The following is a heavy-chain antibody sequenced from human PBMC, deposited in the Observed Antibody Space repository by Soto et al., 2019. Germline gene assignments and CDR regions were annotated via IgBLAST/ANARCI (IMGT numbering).Heavy chain of an antibody. CDR2: TYYRSRFFS. Sequence: PSQTLSLTCAISGDSVSSYSAAWNWIRQSPSGGLEWLGRTYYRSRFFSDYAESVKSRIIINPDTSKNLFSLQLKSVTPEDTAVYYCVRDRYSSSGWFDPWGQGTPVTVSS. CDR1: GDSVSSYSAA. V-gene: IGHV6-1*01. J-gene: IGHJ5*02. CDR3: VRDRYSSSGWFDP. D-gene: IGHD3-10*01.